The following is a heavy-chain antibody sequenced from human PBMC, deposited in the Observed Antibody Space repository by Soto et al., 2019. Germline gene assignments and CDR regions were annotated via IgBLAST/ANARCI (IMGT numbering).Heavy chain of an antibody. V-gene: IGHV3-23*01. CDR2: ISATGGST. CDR3: AKDRLAGNFDY. J-gene: IGHJ4*02. Sequence: GGSLRLSCAASGCTFNNYAMNWVRHAPGKGLEWVATISATGGSTYYADSVKGRFTISRDNSKNTLYLQMNGLRVEDTAVYYCAKDRLAGNFDYWGQGTQVTVSS. CDR1: GCTFNNYA.